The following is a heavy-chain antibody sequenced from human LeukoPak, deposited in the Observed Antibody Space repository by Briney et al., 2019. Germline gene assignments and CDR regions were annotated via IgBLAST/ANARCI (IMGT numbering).Heavy chain of an antibody. CDR1: XXXISXXXXY. Sequence: PSETLSLTCTXXXXXISXXXXYXGXXXXXXXXXXEWIGSIYYSGSTYYNPSLKSRVTISVDTSKNQFSLKLSSVTAADTAVYYCARRKRLEGLDYWGQGTLVTVSS. D-gene: IGHD1-1*01. J-gene: IGHJ4*02. V-gene: IGHV4-39*01. CDR2: IYYSGST. CDR3: ARRKRLEGLDY.